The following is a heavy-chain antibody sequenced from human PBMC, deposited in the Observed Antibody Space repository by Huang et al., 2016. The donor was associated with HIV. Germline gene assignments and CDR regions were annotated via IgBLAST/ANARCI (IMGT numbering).Heavy chain of an antibody. Sequence: QVQLVESGGGVVQPGRSLRLSCAAFGFTFNKFDMHWVRQAPGKWLEWVAIRSYDGSSKYHAESGKGRFTISRDKSKNTVYLQMNSLRVEDTAVYYCAKDGRGSGTYYDYFEYWGQGTLVTVSS. CDR3: AKDGRGSGTYYDYFEY. J-gene: IGHJ4*02. D-gene: IGHD1-26*01. V-gene: IGHV3-30*18. CDR2: RSYDGSSK. CDR1: GFTFNKFD.